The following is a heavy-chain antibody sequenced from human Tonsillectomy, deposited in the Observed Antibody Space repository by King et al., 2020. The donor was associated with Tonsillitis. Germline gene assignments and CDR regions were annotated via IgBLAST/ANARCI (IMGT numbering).Heavy chain of an antibody. V-gene: IGHV3-23*04. D-gene: IGHD5-12*01. CDR3: AKSGGYDLYYYYGMDV. J-gene: IGHJ6*02. Sequence: VQLVESGGGLVQPGGSLRLSCAASGLTFSIYAMSWVRQAPGKGLEWVSGISGSGGNTFYAEPVKGRFTISRDSSKNTLFLQMNSLRAEDTAVYYCAKSGGYDLYYYYGMDVWGQGTTVTVSS. CDR2: ISGSGGNT. CDR1: GLTFSIYA.